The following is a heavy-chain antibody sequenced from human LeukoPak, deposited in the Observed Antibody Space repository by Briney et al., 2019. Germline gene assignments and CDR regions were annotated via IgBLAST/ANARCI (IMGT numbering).Heavy chain of an antibody. CDR1: GGSISSGGYY. CDR3: ARLQNYGSFDY. Sequence: PSQTLSLTCTVSGGSISSGGYYWSWIRQHRGKGLEWIGYIYYSGSTYYNPSLKSRITISVDTSKNQFSLKLSSVTAADTAVYYCARLQNYGSFDYWGQGTLVTVSS. V-gene: IGHV4-31*03. D-gene: IGHD1-7*01. CDR2: IYYSGST. J-gene: IGHJ4*02.